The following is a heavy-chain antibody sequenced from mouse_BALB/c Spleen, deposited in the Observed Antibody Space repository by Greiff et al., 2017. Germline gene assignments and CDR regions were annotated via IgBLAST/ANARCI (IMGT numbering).Heavy chain of an antibody. CDR1: GFNIKDTY. CDR3: AGITGWYYAMDY. Sequence: EVQLQQSGAELVKPGASVKLSCTASGFNIKDTYMHWVKQRPEQGLEWIGRIDPANGNTKYDPKFQGKATITADTSSNTAYLQLSSLTSEDTAVYYCAGITGWYYAMDYWGQGTSVTVSS. CDR2: IDPANGNT. J-gene: IGHJ4*01. D-gene: IGHD2-4*01. V-gene: IGHV14-3*02.